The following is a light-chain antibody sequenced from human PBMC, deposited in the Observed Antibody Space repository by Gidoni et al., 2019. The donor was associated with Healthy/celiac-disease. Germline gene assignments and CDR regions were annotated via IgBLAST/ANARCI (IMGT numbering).Light chain of an antibody. CDR2: DAS. V-gene: IGKV3-11*01. J-gene: IGKJ4*01. CDR1: QSVSSY. Sequence: ELVLTQSPATLSLSPGERATLSCRASQSVSSYLAWYQQKPGKAPRLLIYDASNRATGIPARFSGSGSGTDFTLTISSLEPEDFAVYYCQQRSNWPPTFGGGTKVEIK. CDR3: QQRSNWPPT.